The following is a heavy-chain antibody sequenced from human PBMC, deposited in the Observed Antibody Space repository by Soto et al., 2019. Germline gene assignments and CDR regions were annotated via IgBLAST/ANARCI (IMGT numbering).Heavy chain of an antibody. CDR3: TTDIRWELLYGMDV. Sequence: PGGSLRLSCAASGFTFSNAWVNWVRQAPGKGLEWVGRIKSKTDGGTTDYAAPVKGRFTISRDDSKNTLYLQMNSLKTEDTAVYYCTTDIRWELLYGMDVWGQGTTVTVSS. J-gene: IGHJ6*02. D-gene: IGHD1-26*01. V-gene: IGHV3-15*07. CDR2: IKSKTDGGTT. CDR1: GFTFSNAW.